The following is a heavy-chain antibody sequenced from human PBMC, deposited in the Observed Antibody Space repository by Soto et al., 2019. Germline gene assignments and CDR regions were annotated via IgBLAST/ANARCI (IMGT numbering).Heavy chain of an antibody. Sequence: SETLSLTCAVYGGSFSGYYWSWIRQPPGKGLEWIGEINHSGSTNYNPSLKSRVTISVDTSKNQFSLKLSSVTAADTAVYYCARGRRAGLYYYYGMDVWGQGTTVTVSS. CDR3: ARGRRAGLYYYYGMDV. V-gene: IGHV4-34*01. J-gene: IGHJ6*02. CDR2: INHSGST. CDR1: GGSFSGYY. D-gene: IGHD6-13*01.